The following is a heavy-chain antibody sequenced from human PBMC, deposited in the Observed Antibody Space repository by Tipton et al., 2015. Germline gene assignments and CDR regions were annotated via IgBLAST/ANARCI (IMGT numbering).Heavy chain of an antibody. J-gene: IGHJ4*02. V-gene: IGHV3-9*01. CDR1: GFTFDYFA. Sequence: SLRLSCAASGFTFDYFAMHWVRQAPGKGLEWVSSISWNSGSVGYADSVKGRFTISRDNAKNSLYLQMNSLRAEDTAFYYCAKDIKGYDFGVDYWGQGTLVTVSS. D-gene: IGHD5-12*01. CDR3: AKDIKGYDFGVDY. CDR2: ISWNSGSV.